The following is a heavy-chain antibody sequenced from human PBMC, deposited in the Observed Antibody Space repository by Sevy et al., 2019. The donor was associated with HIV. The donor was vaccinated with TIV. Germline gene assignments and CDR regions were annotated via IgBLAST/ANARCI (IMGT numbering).Heavy chain of an antibody. J-gene: IGHJ6*02. V-gene: IGHV4-31*03. D-gene: IGHD1-20*01. CDR1: GGSISSGGYY. Sequence: SETLSLTCTVSGGSISSGGYYWSWIRQHPGKGLEWIGYIYYSGSTYYNPSLKSRVTISVDTSKNQFSLKLSSVTAAYTAVYYCARDVGGYNWNYYYGMDVWGQGTTVTVSS. CDR3: ARDVGGYNWNYYYGMDV. CDR2: IYYSGST.